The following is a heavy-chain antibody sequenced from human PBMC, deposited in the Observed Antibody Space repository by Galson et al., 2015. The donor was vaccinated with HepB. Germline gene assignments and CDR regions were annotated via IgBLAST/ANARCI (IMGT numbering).Heavy chain of an antibody. Sequence: SVKVSCKASGGTFSSYAISWVRQAPGQGLEWMGGIIPIFGTANYAQKFQGRVTITADESTSTAYMELSSLRSEDTAVYYCARSDCGGDCYPYYFDYWGQGTLVTVSS. CDR1: GGTFSSYA. J-gene: IGHJ4*02. D-gene: IGHD2-21*01. CDR3: ARSDCGGDCYPYYFDY. V-gene: IGHV1-69*13. CDR2: IIPIFGTA.